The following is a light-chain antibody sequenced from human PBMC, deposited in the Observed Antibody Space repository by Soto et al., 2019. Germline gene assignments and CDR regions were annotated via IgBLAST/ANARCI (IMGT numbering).Light chain of an antibody. Sequence: QSALTQPPSASGTPGQRVTISCSGSSSNIGSNTVNWYQQLPRTAPQLLIYNDDQRPSGVPDRFSGSKSGTSASLAISGLQAEDEADYYCAAWDDSLNGVVFGGGTKVTVL. CDR1: SSNIGSNT. CDR3: AAWDDSLNGVV. CDR2: NDD. J-gene: IGLJ2*01. V-gene: IGLV1-44*01.